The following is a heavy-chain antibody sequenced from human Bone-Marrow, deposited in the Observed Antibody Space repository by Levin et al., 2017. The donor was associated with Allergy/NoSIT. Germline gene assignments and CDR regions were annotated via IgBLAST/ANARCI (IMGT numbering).Heavy chain of an antibody. CDR2: INHSGST. J-gene: IGHJ4*02. Sequence: GSLRLSCAVYGGSFSGYYWSWIRQPPGKGLEWIGEINHSGSTNYNPSLKSRVTISVDTSKNQFSLKLSSVTAADTAVYYCARVRRKPFYYDSSAIGYWGQGTLVTVSS. V-gene: IGHV4-34*01. CDR1: GGSFSGYY. CDR3: ARVRRKPFYYDSSAIGY. D-gene: IGHD3-22*01.